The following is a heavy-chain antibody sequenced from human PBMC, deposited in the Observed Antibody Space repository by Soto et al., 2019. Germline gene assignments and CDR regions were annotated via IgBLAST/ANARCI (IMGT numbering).Heavy chain of an antibody. J-gene: IGHJ4*02. V-gene: IGHV2-5*02. CDR1: GFSLSKSGVS. D-gene: IGHD5-12*01. Sequence: SGPTLVNPTQTLTLTCSFSGFSLSKSGVSVAWLRQPPGKALEWLAVVYWDDDKRYNPYLKTRLTITKDTSRKEVLLTMTNMDPVDTGTYYCARHLSPRLPLGYWGQGILVTVSS. CDR2: VYWDDDK. CDR3: ARHLSPRLPLGY.